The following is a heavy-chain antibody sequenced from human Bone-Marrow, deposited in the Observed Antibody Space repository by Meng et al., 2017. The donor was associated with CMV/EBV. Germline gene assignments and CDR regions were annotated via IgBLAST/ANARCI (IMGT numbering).Heavy chain of an antibody. J-gene: IGHJ4*02. CDR2: IRYDGSNK. CDR3: AKDDY. V-gene: IGHV3-30*02. Sequence: GESLKISCAASGFTFSSNGMHWVRQAPGKGLEWVAFIRYDGSNKYYADSVKGRFTISRDNSKNTLYLQMNSLRAEETAVYYCAKDDYWGQGTLVTVSS. CDR1: GFTFSSNG.